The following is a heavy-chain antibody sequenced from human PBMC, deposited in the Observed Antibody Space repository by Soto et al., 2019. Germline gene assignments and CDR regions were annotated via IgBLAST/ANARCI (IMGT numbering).Heavy chain of an antibody. CDR2: IYYSGST. D-gene: IGHD4-17*01. V-gene: IGHV4-31*03. CDR3: ARDVMSEFDYGDYYYYGMDV. J-gene: IGHJ6*02. CDR1: GGSISSGGYY. Sequence: PSETLSLTCTVSGGSISSGGYYWSWIRQHPGKGLEWIGYIYYSGSTYYNPSLKSRVTISVDTSKNQFSLKLSSVTAADTAVYYCARDVMSEFDYGDYYYYGMDVWGQGTTVTVSS.